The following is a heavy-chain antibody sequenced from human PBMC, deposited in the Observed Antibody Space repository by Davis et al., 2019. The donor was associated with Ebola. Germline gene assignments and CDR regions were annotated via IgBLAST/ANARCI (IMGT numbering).Heavy chain of an antibody. CDR3: ARLASDTAIDY. V-gene: IGHV4-59*08. CDR2: IYYSGST. J-gene: IGHJ4*02. D-gene: IGHD5-18*01. CDR1: GGSISSYY. Sequence: SETLSLTCTVSGGSISSYYWSWIRQPPGKGLEWIGYIYYSGSTYYNPSLKSRVTISVDTSKNQFSLKLSSVTAADTAVYYCARLASDTAIDYWGQGTLVTVSS.